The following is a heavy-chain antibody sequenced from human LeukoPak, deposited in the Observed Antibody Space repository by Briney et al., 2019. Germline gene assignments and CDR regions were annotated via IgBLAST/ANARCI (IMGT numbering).Heavy chain of an antibody. CDR1: GFTLSSYA. J-gene: IGHJ4*02. Sequence: RSGGSLRLSCAASGFTLSSYAMSWVRQAPGKGLEWVSTISGSGGTTYYADSVKGRFTISRDNSKNTLYLQMNSLRAEDTAVYYCAKGYYYDSSGYYRLYFDYWGQGTLVTVSS. CDR2: ISGSGGTT. V-gene: IGHV3-23*01. D-gene: IGHD3-22*01. CDR3: AKGYYYDSSGYYRLYFDY.